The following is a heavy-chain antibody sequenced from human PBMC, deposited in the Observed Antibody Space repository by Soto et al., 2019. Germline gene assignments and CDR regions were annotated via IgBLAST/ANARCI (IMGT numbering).Heavy chain of an antibody. D-gene: IGHD6-25*01. J-gene: IGHJ5*02. CDR2: ISAYNGNT. V-gene: IGHV1-18*04. CDR3: ARGGGTGAATAWAGWFWFDP. Sequence: QVQLVQSGAEVKKPGASVKVSCKASGYTFTSYGISWVRQAPGQGLEWMGWISAYNGNTNYAQKLQGRVTMTTDTSTRTAYMGLGSLRTDDTAVYYCARGGGTGAATAWAGWFWFDPWGQGTLVTVSS. CDR1: GYTFTSYG.